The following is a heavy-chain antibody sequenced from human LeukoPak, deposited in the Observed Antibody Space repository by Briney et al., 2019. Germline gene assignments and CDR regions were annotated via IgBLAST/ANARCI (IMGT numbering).Heavy chain of an antibody. CDR1: GFSFTAYS. V-gene: IGHV3-48*01. D-gene: IGHD3-3*01. Sequence: GGSLRLSCAASGFSFTAYSMNWVRQAPGRGLEWISYIGPGGDIYYADSVTGRFTVSRDTAKNSLYLQMNSLRAEDTAVYYCAKYDFWSGYSFDFWGQGTLVTVSS. CDR3: AKYDFWSGYSFDF. J-gene: IGHJ4*02. CDR2: IGPGGDI.